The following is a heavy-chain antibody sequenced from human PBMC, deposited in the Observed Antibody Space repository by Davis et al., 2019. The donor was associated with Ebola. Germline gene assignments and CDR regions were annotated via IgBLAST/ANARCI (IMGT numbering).Heavy chain of an antibody. Sequence: ASGFTFSNAWMRWVRQAPGKGLEWVGRIKSKTDGGTTDYAAPVKGRFTISRDDSKNSVYLQMNSLKSEDTAVYYCATSAYHYDSSGWGQGTLVTASS. J-gene: IGHJ4*02. CDR3: ATSAYHYDSSG. D-gene: IGHD3-22*01. CDR1: GFTFSNAW. CDR2: IKSKTDGGTT. V-gene: IGHV3-15*01.